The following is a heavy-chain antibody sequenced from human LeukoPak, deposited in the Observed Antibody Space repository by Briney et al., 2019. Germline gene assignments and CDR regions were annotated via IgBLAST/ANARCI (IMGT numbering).Heavy chain of an antibody. Sequence: GGSLKLSCAASGFTFSGSAMHWVRQASGKGLEWVGRIRSKANSYATAYAASVKGRFTISRDDSKNTAYLQMNSLKTEDTAVYYCTRLSPRYSYGGSGDYWGQGTPVTVSS. V-gene: IGHV3-73*01. J-gene: IGHJ4*02. D-gene: IGHD5-18*01. CDR3: TRLSPRYSYGGSGDY. CDR1: GFTFSGSA. CDR2: IRSKANSYAT.